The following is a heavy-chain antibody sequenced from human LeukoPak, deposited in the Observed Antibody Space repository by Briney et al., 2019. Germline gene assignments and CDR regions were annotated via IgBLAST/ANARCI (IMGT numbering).Heavy chain of an antibody. CDR2: VSGDGGYT. CDR3: AKVGTMTKKGYSDY. CDR1: GFTFSSYA. Sequence: GGSLRLSCAASGFTFSSYAMSWVRLAPGKGLEWVSGVSGDGGYTYYADSVKGRFTISRDNSKSTLCLQMNSLRADEPAVYYCAKVGTMTKKGYSDYWGQGTLVTVSS. J-gene: IGHJ4*02. D-gene: IGHD2-2*01. V-gene: IGHV3-23*01.